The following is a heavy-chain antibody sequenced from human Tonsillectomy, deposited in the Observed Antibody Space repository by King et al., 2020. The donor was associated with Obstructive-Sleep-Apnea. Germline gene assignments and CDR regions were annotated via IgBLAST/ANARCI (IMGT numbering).Heavy chain of an antibody. CDR3: ARDGGRSYDNDY. V-gene: IGHV3-48*01. D-gene: IGHD3-10*01. CDR1: GFPFNGYT. Sequence: VQLVESGGGLVQPGGSLRLSCVASGFPFNGYTMMWVRQAPGKGLEWLAYISSSADSIYYGDSVKGRFTVYRDNAKNSLFLQMNSLRVEDTAVYYCARDGGRSYDNDYWGQGTLVTVSS. J-gene: IGHJ4*02. CDR2: ISSSADSI.